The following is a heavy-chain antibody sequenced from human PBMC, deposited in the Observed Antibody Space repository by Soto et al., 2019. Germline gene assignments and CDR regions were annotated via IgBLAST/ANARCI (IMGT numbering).Heavy chain of an antibody. V-gene: IGHV3-9*01. CDR1: GFTFDECG. D-gene: IGHD2-8*02. CDR3: AKSTGGTANGMDV. J-gene: IGHJ6*02. CDR2: ISWNSGTI. Sequence: EVQLVESGGGLVQPGRSLRLSCGASGFTFDECGRYWVRQAPGKGLEWVSGISWNSGTIGYADSVKGRFTISRDNAKNSLYLQMSSLRAEDTALYYCAKSTGGTANGMDVWGQGTTVTVSS.